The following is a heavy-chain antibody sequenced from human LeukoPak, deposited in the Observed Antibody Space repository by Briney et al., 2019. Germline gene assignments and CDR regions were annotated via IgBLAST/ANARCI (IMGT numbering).Heavy chain of an antibody. CDR3: ARGRARATPSFDY. CDR2: ISSTGSTK. J-gene: IGHJ4*02. V-gene: IGHV3-11*01. CDR1: GFTFSDYY. Sequence: GGSLRLSCAASGFTFSDYYMSWIRQAPGKGLEWVSYISSTGSTKYYADPVKGRFTISRDNAKNSLYLQVNSLAADDTAVYYCARGRARATPSFDYWGQGTLVTVSS.